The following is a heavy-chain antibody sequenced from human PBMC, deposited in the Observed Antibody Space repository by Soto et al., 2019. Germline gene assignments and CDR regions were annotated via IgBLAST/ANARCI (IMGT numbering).Heavy chain of an antibody. CDR1: GGSISGSY. J-gene: IGHJ4*02. Sequence: QVQLQESGPGLVKPSETLSLTCTVSGGSISGSYWSWIRQPPGKGLEWIGYVYDSGTTNYNPSLKSRVPISVDTSKNQFSLKLTSVTAADTAVYYCVRGRWLQLPLDWGQGTLVTVSS. D-gene: IGHD1-1*01. CDR3: VRGRWLQLPLD. V-gene: IGHV4-59*08. CDR2: VYDSGTT.